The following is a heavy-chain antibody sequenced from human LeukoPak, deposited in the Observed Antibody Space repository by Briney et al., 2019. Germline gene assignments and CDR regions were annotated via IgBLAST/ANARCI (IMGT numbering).Heavy chain of an antibody. Sequence: GGSLRLSCAASGFILSNYYMSWVRQAPGKGLEWVSVIFSGGSTNYADSVKGRFTISRDNSKNTLYLQMNSLRAEDTAVYYCASHCPGGSCYSGLYWGQGTLVTVSS. D-gene: IGHD2-15*01. CDR2: IFSGGST. V-gene: IGHV3-53*01. CDR1: GFILSNYY. CDR3: ASHCPGGSCYSGLY. J-gene: IGHJ4*02.